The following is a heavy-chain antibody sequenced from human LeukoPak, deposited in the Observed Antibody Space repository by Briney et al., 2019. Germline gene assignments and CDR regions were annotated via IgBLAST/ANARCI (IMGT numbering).Heavy chain of an antibody. CDR2: ISGSASSI. CDR3: ARGPLVGYCSDTSCYEAY. J-gene: IGHJ4*02. D-gene: IGHD2-2*01. CDR1: GFTVSVYA. Sequence: GGSLRLSCAASGFTVSVYAMNWVRQAPGKGLEWVSYISGSASSIYYEDSVKGRFTISRDNAKNSLFLQMNSLTADDTAIYYCARGPLVGYCSDTSCYEAYWGQGTLVTVSS. V-gene: IGHV3-48*03.